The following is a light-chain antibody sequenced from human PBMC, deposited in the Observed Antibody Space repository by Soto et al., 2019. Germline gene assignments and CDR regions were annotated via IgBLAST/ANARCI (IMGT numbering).Light chain of an antibody. J-gene: IGKJ4*01. CDR1: QSVSNH. V-gene: IGKV3-11*01. CDR2: DAS. CDR3: QQRSNWPLLP. Sequence: EIVLTQSPATLSLSPGERATLSCRASQSVSNHLAWYQQKPGQAPRLLIYDASNRATGVPARFSGSGSGTDFTLTISSLEPEDFAVYYCQQRSNWPLLPFGGGTKVEIK.